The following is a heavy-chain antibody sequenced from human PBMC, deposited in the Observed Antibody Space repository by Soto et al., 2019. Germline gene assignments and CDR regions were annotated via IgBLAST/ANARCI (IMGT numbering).Heavy chain of an antibody. CDR3: ARDYSSGWYPSSGMDV. Sequence: ESGGGVVQPGRSLRLSCAASGFTFSSYGMHWVRQAPGKGLEWVAVIWYDGSNKYYADSVKGRFTISRDNSKNTLYLQMNSLRAEDTAVYYCARDYSSGWYPSSGMDVWGQGTTVTVSS. V-gene: IGHV3-33*01. J-gene: IGHJ6*02. D-gene: IGHD6-19*01. CDR2: IWYDGSNK. CDR1: GFTFSSYG.